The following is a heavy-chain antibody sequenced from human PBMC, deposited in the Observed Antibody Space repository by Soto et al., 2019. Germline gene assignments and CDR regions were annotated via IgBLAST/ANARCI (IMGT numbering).Heavy chain of an antibody. CDR2: FDPEDGET. V-gene: IGHV1-24*01. J-gene: IGHJ4*02. D-gene: IGHD2-2*01. CDR1: GYTLTELS. CDR3: ATVCSTSCYYGPDY. Sequence: AASVKVSCKVSGYTLTELSMHWVRQAPGKGLEWMGGFDPEDGETIYAQKFQGGVTMTEDTSTDTAYMELSSLRSEDTAVYYCATVCSTSCYYGPDYWGQGTLVTVSS.